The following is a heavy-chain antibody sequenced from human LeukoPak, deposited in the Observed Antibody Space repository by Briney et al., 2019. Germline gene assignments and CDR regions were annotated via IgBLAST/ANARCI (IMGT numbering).Heavy chain of an antibody. J-gene: IGHJ4*02. CDR1: GFTFSSYD. CDR2: ISGSGGST. D-gene: IGHD3-22*01. CDR3: AKTYYYDSSGYSPEFDY. Sequence: GGSLRLSCAASGFTFSSYDMSWVRQAPGKGLEWVSAISGSGGSTYYADSVKGRFTISRDNSKNTLYLQMNSLRAEDTAVYYCAKTYYYDSSGYSPEFDYWGQGTLVTVSS. V-gene: IGHV3-23*01.